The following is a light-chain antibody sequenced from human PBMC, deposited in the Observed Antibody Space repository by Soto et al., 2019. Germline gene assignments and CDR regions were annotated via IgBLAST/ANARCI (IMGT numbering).Light chain of an antibody. J-gene: IGKJ4*01. CDR2: GAS. V-gene: IGKV3-15*01. CDR3: QQYDNWPPT. CDR1: QSVSSY. Sequence: EIAMTQSPATLSVSPGERATLSCRASQSVSSYLAWYQQKPGQAPRLLIYGASTRATGIPARFRGSGSGTEFTLNINGLQSEDFVVYYCQQYDNWPPTFGGGTKVDIK.